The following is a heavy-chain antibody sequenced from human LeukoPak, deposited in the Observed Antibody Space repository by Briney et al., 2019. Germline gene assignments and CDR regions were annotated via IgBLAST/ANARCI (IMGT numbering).Heavy chain of an antibody. J-gene: IGHJ4*02. D-gene: IGHD6-13*01. CDR2: ISWNSGSI. V-gene: IGHV3-9*01. CDR1: GFTFDDYA. CDR3: AKHSSSWYQSYFDY. Sequence: PGGSLRLSCAASGFTFDDYAMHWVRQAPGKGLEWVSGISWNSGSIGYADSVKGRFTISRDNSKNTLYLQMNSLRAEDTAVYYCAKHSSSWYQSYFDYWGQGTLVTVSS.